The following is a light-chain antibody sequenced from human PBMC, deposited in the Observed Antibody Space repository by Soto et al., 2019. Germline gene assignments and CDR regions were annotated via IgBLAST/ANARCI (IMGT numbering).Light chain of an antibody. CDR2: NVS. V-gene: IGKV2-30*01. Sequence: VVMTQSPLSLPVTLGQPASISCRSSQSLVSSDGNTYLNWFQQRPGQSPRRLIYNVSNRDSGVPARFSGSGSGTDFALKISRVEAEDVGVYYCMQGTHWPITFGQGTRLE. CDR1: QSLVSSDGNTY. J-gene: IGKJ5*01. CDR3: MQGTHWPIT.